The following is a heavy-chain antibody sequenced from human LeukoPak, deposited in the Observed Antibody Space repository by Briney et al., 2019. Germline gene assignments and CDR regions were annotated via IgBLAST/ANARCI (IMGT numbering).Heavy chain of an antibody. J-gene: IGHJ6*02. V-gene: IGHV3-7*01. D-gene: IGHD3/OR15-3a*01. CDR3: VSLDGVYYYHMDV. CDR1: GFTFSSYW. CDR2: INHNGNVN. Sequence: GGSLRLSCAASGFTFSSYWMNWARQAPGKGLEWVASINHNGNVNYYVDSVKGRFTISRDNAKNTLYLQMNSLRAEDSAVYYCVSLDGVYYYHMDVWGQGTTVIVSS.